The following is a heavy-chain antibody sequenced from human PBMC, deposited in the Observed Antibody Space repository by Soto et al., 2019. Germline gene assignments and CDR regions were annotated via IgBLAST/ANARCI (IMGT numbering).Heavy chain of an antibody. V-gene: IGHV3-9*01. CDR1: GFTFDDYA. CDR2: ISWNSGSI. J-gene: IGHJ6*02. Sequence: ESGGGLVQPGRSLRLSCAASGFTFDDYAMHWVRQAPGKGLEWVSGISWNSGSIGYADSVKGRFTISRDNAKNSLYLQMNSLRAEDTALYYCAKDISAYYYGMDVWGQGTTVTVSS. CDR3: AKDISAYYYGMDV.